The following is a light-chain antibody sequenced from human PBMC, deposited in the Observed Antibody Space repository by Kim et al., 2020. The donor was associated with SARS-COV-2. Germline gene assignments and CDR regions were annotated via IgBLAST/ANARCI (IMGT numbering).Light chain of an antibody. V-gene: IGKV3-20*01. CDR3: QQYSIRPPYT. CDR1: QSVCSIC. Sequence: EIVLTQSPGSLSLSPGERATLSCRASQSVCSICLAWYQQKSGQAPRLLIYSVSTRATGIPDRFSGSGSGTDFTLTISRLEPEDSAMYYCQQYSIRPPYTFGQETKLEI. CDR2: SVS. J-gene: IGKJ2*01.